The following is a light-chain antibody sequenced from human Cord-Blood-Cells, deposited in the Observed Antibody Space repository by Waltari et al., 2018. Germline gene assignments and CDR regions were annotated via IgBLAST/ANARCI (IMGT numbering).Light chain of an antibody. CDR2: EGS. V-gene: IGLV2-23*03. J-gene: IGLJ2*01. CDR3: CSYAGSSTFVV. Sequence: QSALTQPASVSGSPGQSITISCTGTSSDVGSYNLVSWYQQHPGKAPKRMIYEGSKRPSGFANRFSGSKSGNTASLTISVLQAEDEADYCCCSYAGSSTFVVFGGGTKLTVL. CDR1: SSDVGSYNL.